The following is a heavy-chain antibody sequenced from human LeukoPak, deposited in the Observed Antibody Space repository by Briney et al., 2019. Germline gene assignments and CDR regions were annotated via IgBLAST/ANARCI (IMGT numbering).Heavy chain of an antibody. CDR2: MIPNSGNT. J-gene: IGHJ5*02. D-gene: IGHD6-13*01. Sequence: ASVKVSCKASGYTFTSYDINWVRQATGQGLEWMGWMIPNSGNTGYAQKFQGRVAMTRNTSISTAYIELSSLRSEDTAVYYCARGPMAAAAEEGANWFDPWGQGTLVTVSS. CDR1: GYTFTSYD. V-gene: IGHV1-8*01. CDR3: ARGPMAAAAEEGANWFDP.